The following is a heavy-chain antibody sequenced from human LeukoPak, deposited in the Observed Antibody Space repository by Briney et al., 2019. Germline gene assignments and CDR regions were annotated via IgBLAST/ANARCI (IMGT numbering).Heavy chain of an antibody. CDR2: INPAGTET. Sequence: GGSLRLSCAASGFSFSAYWMTWIRQAPGTGLDWVANINPAGTETYYVEPVKGRFTISRDNAKNLLYLQMNSLRAEDTAVYYCARSGYVAAVACWGQGPLVTVSS. D-gene: IGHD2-15*01. CDR1: GFSFSAYW. V-gene: IGHV3-7*01. CDR3: ARSGYVAAVAC. J-gene: IGHJ4*02.